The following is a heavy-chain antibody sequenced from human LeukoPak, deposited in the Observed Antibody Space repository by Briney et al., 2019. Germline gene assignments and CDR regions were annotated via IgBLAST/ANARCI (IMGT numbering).Heavy chain of an antibody. Sequence: ALRLSCAASGFTFDDYAMHWVRQAPGKGLEWVSGISWNSGSIGYSDSVKGRFTISRDNTKNSLYPQMNSLRAAHTAVYYCASPTQDGYWGAVGDYWGQGTLVTVSS. CDR3: ASPTQDGYWGAVGDY. V-gene: IGHV3-9*01. J-gene: IGHJ4*02. D-gene: IGHD5-24*01. CDR2: ISWNSGSI. CDR1: GFTFDDYA.